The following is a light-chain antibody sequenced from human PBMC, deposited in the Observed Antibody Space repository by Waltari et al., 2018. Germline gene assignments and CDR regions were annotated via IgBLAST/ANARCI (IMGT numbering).Light chain of an antibody. CDR1: SSDVGFYNL. J-gene: IGLJ3*02. V-gene: IGLV2-23*02. CDR2: EVI. CDR3: CSYAGRNIWV. Sequence: QSALTQPASVSGSPGQSITISSTGTSSDVGFYNLVSWYQQHPGKAPELVVYEVISRPSGVSNRFSGSKSGNTASLTISGLQAEDEADYYCCSYAGRNIWVFGGGTKLTVL.